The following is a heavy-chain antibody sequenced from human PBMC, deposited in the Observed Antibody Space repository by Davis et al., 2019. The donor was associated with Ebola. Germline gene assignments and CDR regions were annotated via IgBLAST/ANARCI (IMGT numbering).Heavy chain of an antibody. V-gene: IGHV1-18*01. Sequence: ASVKVSCKASGYTFTSYAMNWVRQAPGQGLEWMGWINPHNGNTNYAQNVQGRVTMTTDTSTSTAYMEVGILRSDDTAVYYCARGGGSYSVDYWGQGTLVTVSS. J-gene: IGHJ4*02. D-gene: IGHD1-26*01. CDR2: INPHNGNT. CDR1: GYTFTSYA. CDR3: ARGGGSYSVDY.